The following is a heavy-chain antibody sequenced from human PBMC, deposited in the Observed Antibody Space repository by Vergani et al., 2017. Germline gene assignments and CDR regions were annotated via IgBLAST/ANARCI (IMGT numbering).Heavy chain of an antibody. V-gene: IGHV1-18*04. CDR3: ARGNYYDSSGYYFYDAFDI. Sequence: QVQLVQSGAEVKKPGASVKVSCKASGYTFTDYYMHWVRQAPGQGLEWMGWLSTYSGNTNYAQKLQGRVTMTTDTSTRTAYMELRSLRSDDTAVYYCARGNYYDSSGYYFYDAFDIWGQGTMVTVSS. CDR1: GYTFTDYY. D-gene: IGHD3-22*01. CDR2: LSTYSGNT. J-gene: IGHJ3*02.